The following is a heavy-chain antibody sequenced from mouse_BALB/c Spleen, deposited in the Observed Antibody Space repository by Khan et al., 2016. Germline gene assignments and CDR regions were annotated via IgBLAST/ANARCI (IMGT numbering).Heavy chain of an antibody. CDR1: GFTFSSYG. D-gene: IGHD3-3*01. J-gene: IGHJ2*01. V-gene: IGHV5-6*01. Sequence: EVELVESGGDLVKPGGSLKLSCAASGFTFSSYGMSWVRQTPDKRLEWVATISSGGSYTYYPDSVKGRFTISGDNAKNTLYLQMSSLKSEDTALYYCARRAFDYWGQGTTLTVSS. CDR2: ISSGGSYT. CDR3: ARRAFDY.